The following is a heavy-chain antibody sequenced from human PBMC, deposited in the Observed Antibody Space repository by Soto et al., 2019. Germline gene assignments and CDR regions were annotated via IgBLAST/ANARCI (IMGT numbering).Heavy chain of an antibody. CDR3: ARVGYSSSWYRGGAFDI. V-gene: IGHV4-59*01. Sequence: LSLTCTVSGGSISSYYWSWIRQPPGKGLEWIGYIYYSGSTNYNPSLKSRVTISVDTSKNQFSLKLSSVTAADTAVYYCARVGYSSSWYRGGAFDIWGQGTMVTVSS. D-gene: IGHD6-13*01. CDR2: IYYSGST. J-gene: IGHJ3*02. CDR1: GGSISSYY.